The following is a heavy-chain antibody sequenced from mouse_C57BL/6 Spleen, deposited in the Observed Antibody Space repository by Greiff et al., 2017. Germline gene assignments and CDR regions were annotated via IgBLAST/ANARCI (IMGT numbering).Heavy chain of an antibody. Sequence: VQLKESGPGLVKPSQSLSLTCSVTGYSITSGYYWNWIRQFPGNKLEWMGYISYDGSNNYNPSLKNRISITRDTSKNQFFLKLNSVTTEDTATYYCARDFLGNYLMDYWGQGTSVTVSS. CDR1: GYSITSGYY. J-gene: IGHJ4*01. CDR2: ISYDGSN. V-gene: IGHV3-6*01. D-gene: IGHD2-1*01. CDR3: ARDFLGNYLMDY.